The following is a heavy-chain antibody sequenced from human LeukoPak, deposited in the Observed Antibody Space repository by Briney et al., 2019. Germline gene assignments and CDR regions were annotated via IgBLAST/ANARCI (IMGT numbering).Heavy chain of an antibody. CDR2: ISYDGSNK. J-gene: IGHJ6*03. CDR1: GFTFSIYA. D-gene: IGHD6-6*01. CDR3: AKDIRREYSRFLGPMDV. V-gene: IGHV3-30*18. Sequence: PGRSLRLSCAASGFTFSIYAMHWVRQAPGKGLEWVALISYDGSNKYYADSVKGRFTISRDNSKNTLYLQMNSLRAEDTAVYYCAKDIRREYSRFLGPMDVWGKGTTVIVSS.